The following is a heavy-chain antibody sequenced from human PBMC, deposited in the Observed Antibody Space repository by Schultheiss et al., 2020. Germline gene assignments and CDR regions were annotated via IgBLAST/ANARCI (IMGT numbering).Heavy chain of an antibody. D-gene: IGHD2-15*01. CDR3: ARLGYCSGGSCYSFDY. V-gene: IGHV4-34*01. Sequence: SQTLSLTCAVYGGSFSGYYWSWIRQPPGKGLEWIGEINHSGSTNYNPSLKSRVTISVDTSKNQFSLKLSSVTAADTAVYYCARLGYCSGGSCYSFDYWGQGTLVNGYS. CDR2: INHSGST. J-gene: IGHJ4*02. CDR1: GGSFSGYY.